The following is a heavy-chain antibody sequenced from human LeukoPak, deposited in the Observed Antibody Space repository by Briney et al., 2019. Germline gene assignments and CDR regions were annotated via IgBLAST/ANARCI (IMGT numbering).Heavy chain of an antibody. CDR1: GGSFSGYY. J-gene: IGHJ6*03. V-gene: IGHV4-34*01. Sequence: SETLSLTCAVYGGSFSGYYWSWIRQPPGKGLEWIGEIDHSGSTNYNPSLKSRVTISVDTSKNQFSLKLSSVTAADTAVYYCARGRMYYYYMDVWGKGTTVTVSS. CDR2: IDHSGST. CDR3: ARGRMYYYYMDV. D-gene: IGHD1-14*01.